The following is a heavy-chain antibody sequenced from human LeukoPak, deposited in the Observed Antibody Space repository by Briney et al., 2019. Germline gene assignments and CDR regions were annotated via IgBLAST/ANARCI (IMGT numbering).Heavy chain of an antibody. CDR2: IYYSGST. CDR3: ARNLGGSSWVFHY. J-gene: IGHJ4*02. V-gene: IGHV4-59*01. D-gene: IGHD6-13*01. CDR1: GGSISSYY. Sequence: PSETLSLTCTVSGGSISSYYWSWIRQPPGKGLEWIGYIYYSGSTNYNPSLKSRATISVDTSKNQFSLKLSSVTAADTAVYYCARNLGGSSWVFHYWGQGTLVTVSS.